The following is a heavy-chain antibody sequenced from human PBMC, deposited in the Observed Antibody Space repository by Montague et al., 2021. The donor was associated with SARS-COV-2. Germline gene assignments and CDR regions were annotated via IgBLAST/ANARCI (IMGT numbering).Heavy chain of an antibody. CDR3: ARMTTVTYPYYCYYGMDV. D-gene: IGHD4-17*01. V-gene: IGHV2-70*01. J-gene: IGHJ6*02. CDR1: GFSLSTSGMC. Sequence: PALAKPTQTLTLTCTFSGFSLSTSGMCVSWIRQPPGKAPEWLALIDWDDDKYYSTSLKTRLTISKDTSKNQVVLTMTNMDPVDTATYYCARMTTVTYPYYCYYGMDVWGQGTTVTVSS. CDR2: IDWDDDK.